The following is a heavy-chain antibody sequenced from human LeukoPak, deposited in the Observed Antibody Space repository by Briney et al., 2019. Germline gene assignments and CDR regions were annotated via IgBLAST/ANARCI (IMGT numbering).Heavy chain of an antibody. CDR3: ARDGNQLRLYPFDF. J-gene: IGHJ4*02. CDR1: GYTFTSYY. Sequence: ASVKVSCKASGYTFTSYYMHWARQAPGQGLEWMGIINPSGGGTSYAQKFQDRVTMTRDTSTSTVYMELSSLRSEDTAVYYCARDGNQLRLYPFDFWGQGTLVTVSS. CDR2: INPSGGGT. D-gene: IGHD2-2*02. V-gene: IGHV1-46*01.